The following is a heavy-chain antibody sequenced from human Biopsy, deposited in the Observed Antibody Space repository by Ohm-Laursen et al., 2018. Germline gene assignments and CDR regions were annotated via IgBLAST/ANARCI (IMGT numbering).Heavy chain of an antibody. Sequence: SDTLSLTCAVYGESFNGYYWSWIRQTPGKGLKWIGEINHSGRTNYNPPLKSRVTISVDTSKNQFSLKVRSVTAADTAVYYCVRGVDYYDPYHYYALDVWGQGTTVTVSS. CDR3: VRGVDYYDPYHYYALDV. CDR1: GESFNGYY. J-gene: IGHJ6*02. V-gene: IGHV4-34*01. CDR2: INHSGRT. D-gene: IGHD3-22*01.